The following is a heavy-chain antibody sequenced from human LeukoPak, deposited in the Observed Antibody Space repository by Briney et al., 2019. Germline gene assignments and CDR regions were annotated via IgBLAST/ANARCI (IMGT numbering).Heavy chain of an antibody. CDR1: GFTFSSYA. CDR3: AKVTVVLLWFGELPS. V-gene: IGHV3-23*01. CDR2: ISGSGGST. Sequence: PGGFLRLSCAASGFTFSSYAMSWVRQAPGKGLEWVSAISGSGGSTYYADSVKGRFTISRDNSKNTLYLQMNSLRAEDTAVYYCAKVTVVLLWFGELPSWGQGTLVTVSS. J-gene: IGHJ4*02. D-gene: IGHD3-10*01.